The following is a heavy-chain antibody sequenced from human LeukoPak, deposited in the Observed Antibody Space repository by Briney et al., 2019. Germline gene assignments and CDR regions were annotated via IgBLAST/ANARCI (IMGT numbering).Heavy chain of an antibody. J-gene: IGHJ4*02. V-gene: IGHV1-69*04. Sequence: ASVKVSCKASGGTFSSYAISWVRQHPGQGLEWMGRIIPILGIANYAQKFQGRVTITADKSTSTAYMELSSLRSEDTAVYYCARDIGYYYDSSGPGAAGYWGQGTLVTVSS. D-gene: IGHD3-22*01. CDR2: IIPILGIA. CDR1: GGTFSSYA. CDR3: ARDIGYYYDSSGPGAAGY.